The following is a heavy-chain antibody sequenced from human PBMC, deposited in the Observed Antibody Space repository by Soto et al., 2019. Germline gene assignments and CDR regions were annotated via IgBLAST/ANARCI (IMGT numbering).Heavy chain of an antibody. Sequence: TLSLTFTVSGGSISSGGYYWSGIRQHPGKGLEWIGYIYSSGSTYYNPSLKSRVTISVDTSKNQFSLKLSSVTAADTAVYYCARENYDSSGYYLDYWGQGTLVTSPQ. CDR2: IYSSGST. D-gene: IGHD3-22*01. CDR1: GGSISSGGYY. J-gene: IGHJ4*02. V-gene: IGHV4-31*03. CDR3: ARENYDSSGYYLDY.